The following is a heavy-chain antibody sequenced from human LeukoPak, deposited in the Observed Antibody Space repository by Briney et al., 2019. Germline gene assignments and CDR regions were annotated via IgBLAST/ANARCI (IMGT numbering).Heavy chain of an antibody. CDR3: AKGWGGYSGAKFDY. Sequence: GGSLRLSCAASGFTFSSYAMHWVRQAPGKGLEYVSAISSNGGSTYYANSVKGRFTISRDNSKNTLYLQMNSLRAEDTAVYYCAKGWGGYSGAKFDYWGQGTLVTVSS. J-gene: IGHJ4*02. V-gene: IGHV3-64*01. CDR1: GFTFSSYA. CDR2: ISSNGGST. D-gene: IGHD6-25*01.